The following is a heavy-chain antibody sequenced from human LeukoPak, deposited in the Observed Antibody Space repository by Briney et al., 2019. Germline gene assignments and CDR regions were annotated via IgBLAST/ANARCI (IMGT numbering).Heavy chain of an antibody. J-gene: IGHJ4*02. D-gene: IGHD6-19*01. CDR2: IYYSGST. V-gene: IGHV4-59*01. CDR3: ARGKGPYSSGWGYYFDY. Sequence: SETLSLTCTVSGGSISSYYWSWIRQPPGKGLEWIGYIYYSGSTNYNPSLKSRVTISVDTSKNQFSLKLSSVTAAATAVYYCARGKGPYSSGWGYYFDYWGQGTLVTVSS. CDR1: GGSISSYY.